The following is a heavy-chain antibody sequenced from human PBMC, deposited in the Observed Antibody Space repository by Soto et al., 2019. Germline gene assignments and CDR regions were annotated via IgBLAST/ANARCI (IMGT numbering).Heavy chain of an antibody. V-gene: IGHV3-30*19. CDR1: GFTFSTYG. CDR3: ARDLSRYSGSYTPAY. CDR2: ISYDGSNK. J-gene: IGHJ4*02. Sequence: QVQLVESGGGVVQPGRSLRLSCAASGFTFSTYGMHWVRQAPGKGLEWVAVISYDGSNKYYADSVKGRFTISRDNSKNTVYLQMNSLKAEDTAVYYCARDLSRYSGSYTPAYCGQGTLVTVSS. D-gene: IGHD1-26*01.